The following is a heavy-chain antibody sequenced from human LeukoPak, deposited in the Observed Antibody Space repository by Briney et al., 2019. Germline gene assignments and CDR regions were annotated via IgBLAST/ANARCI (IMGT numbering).Heavy chain of an antibody. CDR2: IIPIFGTA. CDR3: AKNLPYYYGSGSSDYYYYYGMDV. V-gene: IGHV1-69*05. CDR1: GGTFSSYA. J-gene: IGHJ6*02. Sequence: SVKVSCKASGGTFSSYAISWVRQAPGQGLEWMGGIIPIFGTANYAQKFQGRVTITTDESTSTAYMELSSLRSEDTAVYYCAKNLPYYYGSGSSDYYYYYGMDVWGQGTTVTVSS. D-gene: IGHD3-10*01.